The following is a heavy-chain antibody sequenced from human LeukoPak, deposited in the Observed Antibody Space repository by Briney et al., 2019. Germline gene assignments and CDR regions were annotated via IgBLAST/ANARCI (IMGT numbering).Heavy chain of an antibody. D-gene: IGHD1-26*01. CDR1: GFTFSDYY. Sequence: NSGRSLRLSCAASGFTFSDYYMSWIRQAPGKGLEWVSSISSSGSTIYYAYSVKGRFTISRDNAKNSLYLQMNRLRAEDTAVYYCAREWSIGSYYAPRPRGSVGDAFDIWGQGTMVTVSS. CDR3: AREWSIGSYYAPRPRGSVGDAFDI. V-gene: IGHV3-11*04. J-gene: IGHJ3*02. CDR2: ISSSGSTI.